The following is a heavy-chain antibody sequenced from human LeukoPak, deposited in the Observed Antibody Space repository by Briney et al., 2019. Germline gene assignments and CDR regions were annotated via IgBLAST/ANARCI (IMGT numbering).Heavy chain of an antibody. CDR2: IKQDGAEK. CDR3: ARVGAWDLQRVFDY. Sequence: PGGSLRLSCAASGFRFGDYWMTWARHVPGKGLEWVANIKQDGAEKHYAESVEGRFIISRDNAKNSLYLEMDSLKVEDTAVYYCARVGAWDLQRVFDYWGQRTLVTVSS. CDR1: GFRFGDYW. J-gene: IGHJ4*02. V-gene: IGHV3-7*01. D-gene: IGHD1-26*01.